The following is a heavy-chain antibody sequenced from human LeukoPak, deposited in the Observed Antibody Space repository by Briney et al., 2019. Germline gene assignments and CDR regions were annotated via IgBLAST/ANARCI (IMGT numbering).Heavy chain of an antibody. Sequence: GGSLRLSCAASGFTFSSYGMHWVRQAPGKGLEWVAVIWYDGSNKYYADSVKGRFTISRDNSKNTLYLQMNSLRAEDTAVYYCARTGIVGAAGPFDPWGQGTLVTVSS. CDR1: GFTFSSYG. J-gene: IGHJ5*02. CDR2: IWYDGSNK. CDR3: ARTGIVGAAGPFDP. D-gene: IGHD1-26*01. V-gene: IGHV3-33*01.